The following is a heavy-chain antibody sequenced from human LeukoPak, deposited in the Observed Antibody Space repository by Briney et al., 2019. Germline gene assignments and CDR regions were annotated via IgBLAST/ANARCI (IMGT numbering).Heavy chain of an antibody. D-gene: IGHD2-15*01. CDR1: GGSVSSGSYY. J-gene: IGHJ5*02. Sequence: PSETLSLTCTVSGGSVSSGSYYWSWIRQPPGKGLEWIGYIYYSGSTNYNPSLKSRVTISGDTSKNQFSLKLSSVTAADTAMYYCARELLGNWFDPWGQGTLVTVSS. V-gene: IGHV4-61*01. CDR3: ARELLGNWFDP. CDR2: IYYSGST.